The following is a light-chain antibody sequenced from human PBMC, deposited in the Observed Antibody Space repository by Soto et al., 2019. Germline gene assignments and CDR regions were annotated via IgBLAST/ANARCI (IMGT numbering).Light chain of an antibody. Sequence: EIVLTQSPATLSVSPGERATLSCRASQSVSSTLAWYQQKTGQAPRLLLYCASTRATGIPARFSGSGSGTEFTLTISSLQSEDFAVYYCQQYNNWTPITFGQGTRLEIK. CDR2: CAS. V-gene: IGKV3-15*01. CDR1: QSVSST. CDR3: QQYNNWTPIT. J-gene: IGKJ5*01.